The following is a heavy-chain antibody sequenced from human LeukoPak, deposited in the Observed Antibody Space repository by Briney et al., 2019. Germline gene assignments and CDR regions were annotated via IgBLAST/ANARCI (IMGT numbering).Heavy chain of an antibody. J-gene: IGHJ6*02. Sequence: SVKVSCKASGGTFSSYTISWVRQAPGQGLEWMGRIIPIFGITKYAQKFQGRVTITADKSMSTANMELSSLRSEDTAVYYCARDSIVATKGYNYYGLDVWGQGTTVTVSS. V-gene: IGHV1-69*04. CDR1: GGTFSSYT. CDR3: ARDSIVATKGYNYYGLDV. D-gene: IGHD5-12*01. CDR2: IIPIFGIT.